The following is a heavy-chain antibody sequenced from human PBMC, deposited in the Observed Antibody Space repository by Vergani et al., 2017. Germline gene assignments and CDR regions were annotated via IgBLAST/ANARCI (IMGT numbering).Heavy chain of an antibody. J-gene: IGHJ3*02. CDR3: ATDTAMARDAFDI. CDR2: IYYSGST. V-gene: IGHV4-34*01. Sequence: QVQLQQWGAGLLKPSETLSLTCAVYGGSFSGYYWGWIRQPPGKGLGWIGSIYYSGSTYYNPSLKSRVTISVDTSKNQFSLKLSSVTAADTAVYYCATDTAMARDAFDIWGQGTMVTVSS. D-gene: IGHD5-18*01. CDR1: GGSFSGYY.